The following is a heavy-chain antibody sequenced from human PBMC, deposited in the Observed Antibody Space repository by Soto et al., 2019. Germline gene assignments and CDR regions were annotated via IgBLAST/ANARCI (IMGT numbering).Heavy chain of an antibody. Sequence: QVQLVQSGAEMKEPGSSVKVSCKTSGGTFSSSAISWLRQAPGQGLEWMGGIIPLFRTPDYAQKFQGRVTIAAAESTSTAYMELSSPRSEDTAVYYGAGDNGRVPVGGNYCYILAVWGQGTTITVSS. J-gene: IGHJ6*02. CDR2: IIPLFRTP. CDR1: GGTFSSSA. D-gene: IGHD2-15*01. V-gene: IGHV1-69*12. CDR3: AGDNGRVPVGGNYCYILAV.